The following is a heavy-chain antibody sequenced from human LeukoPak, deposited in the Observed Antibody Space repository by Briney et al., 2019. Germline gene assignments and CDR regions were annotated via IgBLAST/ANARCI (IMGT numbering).Heavy chain of an antibody. D-gene: IGHD5-12*01. CDR3: AKDLIQYSGYGRGHRLTYYFDY. V-gene: IGHV3-23*01. CDR1: GFTFSSYA. J-gene: IGHJ4*02. CDR2: ISGSGGST. Sequence: PGGSLRLSCAASGFTFSSYAMSWVRQAPGKGLEWVSAISGSGGSTYYADSVKGRFTISRDNSKNTLYLQMNSLRAEDTAVYYCAKDLIQYSGYGRGHRLTYYFDYWGQGTLVTVSS.